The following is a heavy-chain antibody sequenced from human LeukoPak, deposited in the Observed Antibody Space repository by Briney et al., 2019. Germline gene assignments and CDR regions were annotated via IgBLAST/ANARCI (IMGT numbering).Heavy chain of an antibody. J-gene: IGHJ4*02. CDR3: ARESTEVTGFDY. CDR1: GGSVSSGSYY. Sequence: SETLSLTCTVPGGSVSSGSYYWSWIRQPPGKGLEWIGYIYYSGSTNYNPSLKSRVTISVDTSKNQFSLKLSSVTAADTAVYYCARESTEVTGFDYWGQGTLVTVSS. CDR2: IYYSGST. V-gene: IGHV4-61*01.